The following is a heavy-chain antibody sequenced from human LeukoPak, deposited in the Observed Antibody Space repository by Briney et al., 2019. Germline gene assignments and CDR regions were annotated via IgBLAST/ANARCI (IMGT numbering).Heavy chain of an antibody. V-gene: IGHV1-24*01. CDR1: GYTLTELS. CDR2: FGPEDGET. Sequence: ASVKVSCKVSGYTLTELSMHWVRQAPGKGLEWMGGFGPEDGETIYAQKFQGRVTMTEDTSTDTAYMELSSLRSEDTAVYYCATIAIRITMVRGVIITPPNWFDPWGQGTLVTVSS. J-gene: IGHJ5*02. D-gene: IGHD3-10*01. CDR3: ATIAIRITMVRGVIITPPNWFDP.